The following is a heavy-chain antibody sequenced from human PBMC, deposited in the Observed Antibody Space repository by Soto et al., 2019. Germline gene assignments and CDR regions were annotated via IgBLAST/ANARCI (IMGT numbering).Heavy chain of an antibody. Sequence: EVQLLESGGGLVQPGGSLRLSCAASGFTFRSYAMSWVRQAPGKGLEWVSSISGSGSRTYYTDSVKGRFTISRDNSKNTLYLQMNSLRAGDTALYYCAKGTYGYTGFDRWGQGTLVTASS. CDR1: GFTFRSYA. CDR2: ISGSGSRT. D-gene: IGHD5-12*01. J-gene: IGHJ5*02. CDR3: AKGTYGYTGFDR. V-gene: IGHV3-23*01.